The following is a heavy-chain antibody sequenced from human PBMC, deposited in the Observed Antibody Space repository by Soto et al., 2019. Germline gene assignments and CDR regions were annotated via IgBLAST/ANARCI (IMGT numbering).Heavy chain of an antibody. Sequence: GESLKISCKGSGYTFPNYWIGWVRQMPGKGLDWMGMIYPNDSDTRYSPSFQGRVTISTDKSITTAYLQWSSLKASDTAMYYCAAGYTTGLDAFDVWGQGTMVTVSS. CDR1: GYTFPNYW. D-gene: IGHD6-19*01. CDR2: IYPNDSDT. J-gene: IGHJ3*01. CDR3: AAGYTTGLDAFDV. V-gene: IGHV5-51*01.